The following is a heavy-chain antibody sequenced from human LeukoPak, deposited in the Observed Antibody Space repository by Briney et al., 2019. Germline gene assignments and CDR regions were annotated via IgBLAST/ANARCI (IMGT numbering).Heavy chain of an antibody. Sequence: ASVTVSCKASGYTFVSYGISWVRQAPGQGLEWMGWISGYNGKTNYAQNLRDRVTMTTDTSTNTAYMELSSLRSDDTAMYYCAREVRPYGYYYFGMDVWGQGSTVTVSS. J-gene: IGHJ6*02. CDR2: ISGYNGKT. CDR1: GYTFVSYG. D-gene: IGHD4-17*01. V-gene: IGHV1-18*01. CDR3: AREVRPYGYYYFGMDV.